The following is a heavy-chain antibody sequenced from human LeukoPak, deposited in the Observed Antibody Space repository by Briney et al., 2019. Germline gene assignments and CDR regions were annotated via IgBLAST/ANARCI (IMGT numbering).Heavy chain of an antibody. CDR2: INPNSVGP. D-gene: IGHD2-2*01. CDR3: ARAYQPDRGLYY. J-gene: IGHJ4*02. V-gene: IGHV1-2*02. CDR1: GYTFTGYS. Sequence: ASVKVSCKASGYTFTGYSMHWVGQAPGQGLEWMGWINPNSVGPNYAQKFQGRVTMTRDTSISTAYMELGRLRSDDTAVYYCARAYQPDRGLYYWGQGTLVTVSS.